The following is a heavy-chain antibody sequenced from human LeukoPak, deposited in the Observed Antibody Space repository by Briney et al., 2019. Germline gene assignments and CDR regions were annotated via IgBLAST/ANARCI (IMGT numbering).Heavy chain of an antibody. V-gene: IGHV4-61*02. Sequence: SQTLSLTCTVSGGSISSGSYYWSWIRQPAGKGLEWIGRIYTSGSTNYNPSLKSRVTISVDTSKNQFSLKLSSVTAADTAVYYCAASIAVAGTWWFDPWGQGTLVTVSS. CDR3: AASIAVAGTWWFDP. D-gene: IGHD6-19*01. CDR1: GGSISSGSYY. CDR2: IYTSGST. J-gene: IGHJ5*02.